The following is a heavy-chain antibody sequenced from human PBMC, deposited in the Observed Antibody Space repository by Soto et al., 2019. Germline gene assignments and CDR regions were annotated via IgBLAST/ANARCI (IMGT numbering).Heavy chain of an antibody. D-gene: IGHD3-10*01. Sequence: ASVKVSCKASGYTFTSYGISWVRQAPGQGLEWMGWISAYNGNTNYAQKPQGRVTMTTDTSTSTAYMELRSLRSDDTAVYYCARDLPPDYYGSGNYYYYGMDVWGQGTTVTVSS. J-gene: IGHJ6*02. V-gene: IGHV1-18*01. CDR2: ISAYNGNT. CDR1: GYTFTSYG. CDR3: ARDLPPDYYGSGNYYYYGMDV.